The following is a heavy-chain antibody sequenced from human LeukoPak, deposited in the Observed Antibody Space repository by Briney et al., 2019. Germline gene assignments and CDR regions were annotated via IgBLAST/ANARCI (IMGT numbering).Heavy chain of an antibody. Sequence: QPGGSLRLSCAASGFTFSSYGMHWVRQAPGKGLEWVAVIWYDGSNKYYADSVKGRFTISRDNAKNSLDLQMSSLRADDTAVYYCARGSSSWYRLGWFDPWGQGTLVTVSS. J-gene: IGHJ5*02. CDR2: IWYDGSNK. CDR1: GFTFSSYG. D-gene: IGHD6-13*01. CDR3: ARGSSSWYRLGWFDP. V-gene: IGHV3-33*01.